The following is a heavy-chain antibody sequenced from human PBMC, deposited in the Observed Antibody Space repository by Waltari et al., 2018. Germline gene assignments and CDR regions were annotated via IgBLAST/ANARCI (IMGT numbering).Heavy chain of an antibody. CDR2: TYYRSKWYY. D-gene: IGHD7-27*01. V-gene: IGHV6-1*01. CDR3: ARDAHWGLDACDI. J-gene: IGHJ3*02. CDR1: GDSVSSNGAA. Sequence: QVQLQQSGPGLVKPSQTLSLTCGISGDSVSSNGAAWTWFRQSPSRGLEWLGRTYYRSKWYYDYALSVKSRITINPDTSKNQFSLHLNSVSPEDTAVYYCARDAHWGLDACDIWGQGTMVTVSS.